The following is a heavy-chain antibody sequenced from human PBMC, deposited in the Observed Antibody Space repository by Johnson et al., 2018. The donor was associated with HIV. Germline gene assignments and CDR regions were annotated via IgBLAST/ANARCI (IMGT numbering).Heavy chain of an antibody. V-gene: IGHV3-30*04. CDR1: GFTFSSYA. CDR2: ISYDGGNK. J-gene: IGHJ3*02. D-gene: IGHD1-1*01. Sequence: QVQLVESGGGVVQPGRSLRLSCAASGFTFSSYAMHWVRQAPGKGLEWVAVISYDGGNKYYADSVKGRFTISRDNSKNTLYLQMNSLRAEDTAVYYCARARNWNDDNALDIGGQGTRVTVSA. CDR3: ARARNWNDDNALDI.